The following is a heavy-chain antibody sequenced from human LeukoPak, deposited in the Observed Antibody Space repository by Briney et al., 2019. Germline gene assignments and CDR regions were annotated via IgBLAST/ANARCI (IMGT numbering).Heavy chain of an antibody. J-gene: IGHJ3*02. CDR2: IYSGGST. V-gene: IGHV3-53*04. Sequence: GGSLRLTCAISGITLSHYGMSWVRQPPGKGLEWVSVIYSGGSTYYADSVKGRFTISRHNSKNTLYLQMNSLRAEDTAVYYCAANWNNVLFGAFDIWGQGTMVPVSS. CDR3: AANWNNVLFGAFDI. CDR1: GITLSHYG. D-gene: IGHD1/OR15-1a*01.